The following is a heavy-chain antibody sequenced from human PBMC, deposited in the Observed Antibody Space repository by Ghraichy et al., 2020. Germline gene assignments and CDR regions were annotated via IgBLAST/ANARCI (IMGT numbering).Heavy chain of an antibody. CDR3: ASGDYYVSSGYWDGFDY. D-gene: IGHD3-22*01. V-gene: IGHV3-48*02. CDR2: ISSSSSTI. CDR1: GFTFSSYS. J-gene: IGHJ4*02. Sequence: GGSLRLSCAASGFTFSSYSMNWVRQAPGKGLEWVSYISSSSSTIYYADSVKGRFTISRDNAKNSLYLQMKSLRDEDTAVYYCASGDYYVSSGYWDGFDYWGQGTLVTVSS.